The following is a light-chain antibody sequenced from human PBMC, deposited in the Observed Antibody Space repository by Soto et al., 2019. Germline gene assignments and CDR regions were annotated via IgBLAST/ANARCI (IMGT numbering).Light chain of an antibody. Sequence: DIQMTQSPSTLSAPVGARVTITCRASQSISSWLAWYQQKPGKAPKLLIYDASTLGSGVPSRFSGSESGTEFTLTIISLQPDDSATYYCQQTYDPLVSFGGGTKVDIK. V-gene: IGKV1-5*01. CDR1: QSISSW. CDR3: QQTYDPLVS. CDR2: DAS. J-gene: IGKJ4*01.